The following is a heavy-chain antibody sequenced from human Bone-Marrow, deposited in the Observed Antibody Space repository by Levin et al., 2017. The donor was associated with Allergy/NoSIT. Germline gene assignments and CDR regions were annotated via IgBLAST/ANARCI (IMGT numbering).Heavy chain of an antibody. J-gene: IGHJ4*02. CDR2: ISAYNGNT. CDR1: GYTFTSYG. CDR3: ARDDRPIYCSGGSCPPDY. V-gene: IGHV1-18*01. D-gene: IGHD2-15*01. Sequence: ASVKVSCKASGYTFTSYGISWVRQAPGQGLEWMGWISAYNGNTNYAQKLQGRVTMTTDTSTSTAYMELRSLRSDDTAVYYCARDDRPIYCSGGSCPPDYWGQGTLVTVSS.